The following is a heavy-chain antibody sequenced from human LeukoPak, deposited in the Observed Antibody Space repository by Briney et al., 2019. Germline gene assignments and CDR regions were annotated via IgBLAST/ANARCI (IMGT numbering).Heavy chain of an antibody. CDR1: GFTFSTYW. J-gene: IGHJ4*02. CDR2: IHSDGRST. Sequence: PGGSLRLSCAASGFTFSTYWMHWVRQAPGKGLVWVSRIHSDGRSTSYEDSVNGRFTISRDNAKNTLYLQMNSLRAEDTAVYYCARDRPGNTAIDYWGQGTLVTVSS. CDR3: ARDRPGNTAIDY. V-gene: IGHV3-74*01. D-gene: IGHD5-18*01.